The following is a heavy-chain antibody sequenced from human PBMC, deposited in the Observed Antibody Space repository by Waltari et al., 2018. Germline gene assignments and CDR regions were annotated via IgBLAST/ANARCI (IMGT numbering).Heavy chain of an antibody. J-gene: IGHJ4*02. CDR3: ARDGGITMNDYFDY. V-gene: IGHV3-53*01. D-gene: IGHD3-22*01. CDR1: GFTVSSNY. CDR2: IYSGGST. Sequence: EVQLVESGGGLIQPGGSLRLSCAASGFTVSSNYMSWVRQAPGKGLEWVSVIYSGGSTYYADSVKGRFTISRDNAKNTLYLQMNSRRAEDTAVYYCARDGGITMNDYFDYWGQGTLVTVSS.